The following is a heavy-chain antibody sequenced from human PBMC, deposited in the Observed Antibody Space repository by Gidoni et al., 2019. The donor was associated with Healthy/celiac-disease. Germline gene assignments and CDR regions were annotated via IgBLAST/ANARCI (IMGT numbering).Heavy chain of an antibody. CDR1: GGSISSGSYY. J-gene: IGHJ4*02. Sequence: QVQLQESGPGLVKPSQTLSLTCPVSGGSISSGSYYWRWIRQPAGKGLEWIGRIYTSGSTNYTPSLKSRVTISVDTSKNQFSLKLSSVTAADTAVYYCARDLGGYDGGPNFDYWGQGTLVTVSS. CDR2: IYTSGST. V-gene: IGHV4-61*02. CDR3: ARDLGGYDGGPNFDY. D-gene: IGHD5-12*01.